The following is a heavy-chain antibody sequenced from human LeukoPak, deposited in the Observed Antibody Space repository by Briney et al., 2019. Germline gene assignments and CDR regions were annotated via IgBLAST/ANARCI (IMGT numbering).Heavy chain of an antibody. CDR1: GGTFTSNA. V-gene: IGHV1-18*01. CDR2: ISANNGNT. Sequence: ASVKVSRKATGGTFTSNAISRERHAPAPGQGRMGWISANNGNTNYVQKLQGRVTMTTDTSTSTAYMELRSLRSDDTAVYYCARYFKQWYLNDALDIWGQGTMVTVSS. CDR3: ARYFKQWYLNDALDI. D-gene: IGHD5-18*01. J-gene: IGHJ3*02.